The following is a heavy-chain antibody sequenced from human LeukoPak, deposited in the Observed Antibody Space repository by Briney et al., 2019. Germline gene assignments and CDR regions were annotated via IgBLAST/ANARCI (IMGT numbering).Heavy chain of an antibody. V-gene: IGHV5-51*01. CDR1: GYSFTSYW. J-gene: IGHJ3*02. CDR2: IYPGDSDT. Sequence: GESLKISCQGSGYSFTSYWIGWVRQMPGKGLEWMGIIYPGDSDTRYSPSFEGQVTMSADKSISTAYLQWSRLKASDTAMYYCARHGRGEYYDFWSGYPSGAFDIWGQGTMVTVSS. CDR3: ARHGRGEYYDFWSGYPSGAFDI. D-gene: IGHD3-3*01.